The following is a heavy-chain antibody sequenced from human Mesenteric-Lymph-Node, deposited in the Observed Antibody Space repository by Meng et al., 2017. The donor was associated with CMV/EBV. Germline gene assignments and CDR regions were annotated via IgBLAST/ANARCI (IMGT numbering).Heavy chain of an antibody. CDR2: INHSGST. CDR3: GRRPRTSSSWGSVIDY. J-gene: IGHJ4*02. V-gene: IGHV4-34*01. CDR1: GGSFSGYY. Sequence: CGGSFSGYYWSWIRQPPGKGLEWIGEINHSGSTNYNPSLKSRVTISVDTSKNQFSLKLSSVTTADTAVYYCGRRPRTSSSWGSVIDYWGQGTLVTVSS. D-gene: IGHD6-13*01.